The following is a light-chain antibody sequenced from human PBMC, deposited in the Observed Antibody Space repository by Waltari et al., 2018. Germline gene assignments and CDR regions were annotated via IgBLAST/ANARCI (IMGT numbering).Light chain of an antibody. CDR3: SSYSTSSSLIL. Sequence: QSALSQPASVSGSPGQSIPISCPGASSAAGGPGYVSWYQQHPGKAPKLIIRDVNNRPSGVSNRFSGSKSGNTASLTISGLQAEDEADYYCSSYSTSSSLILFGEGTKVTVL. CDR1: SSAAGGPGY. J-gene: IGLJ2*01. V-gene: IGLV2-14*03. CDR2: DVN.